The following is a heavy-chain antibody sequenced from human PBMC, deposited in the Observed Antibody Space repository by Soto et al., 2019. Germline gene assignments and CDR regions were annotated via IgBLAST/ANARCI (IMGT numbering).Heavy chain of an antibody. V-gene: IGHV1-2*04. J-gene: IGHJ6*02. Sequence: GASVKVSCKASGYTFTGYYMHWVRQAPGQGLEWMGWINPNSGGTNYAQKFQGWVTMTRDTSISTAYMELSRLRSDDTAVYYCARGGTTTRAGRSGMDVWGQGTTVTVSS. CDR3: ARGGTTTRAGRSGMDV. CDR1: GYTFTGYY. CDR2: INPNSGGT. D-gene: IGHD1-1*01.